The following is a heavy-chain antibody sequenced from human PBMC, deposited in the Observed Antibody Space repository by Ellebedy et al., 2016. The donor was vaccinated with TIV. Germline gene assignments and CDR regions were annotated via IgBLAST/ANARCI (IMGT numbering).Heavy chain of an antibody. CDR2: ISGSGGST. V-gene: IGHV3-23*01. Sequence: GESLKISCAASGFTFSSYAMSWVRQAPGKGLEWVSAISGSGGSTYYADSVKGRFTISRDNFKNTLYLQMNSLRADDTAIYYCARGKSGTYIHHAFDYWGQGTLVTVSS. D-gene: IGHD1-14*01. J-gene: IGHJ4*02. CDR3: ARGKSGTYIHHAFDY. CDR1: GFTFSSYA.